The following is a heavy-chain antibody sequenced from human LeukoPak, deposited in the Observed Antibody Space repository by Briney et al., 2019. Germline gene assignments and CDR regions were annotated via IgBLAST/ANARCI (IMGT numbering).Heavy chain of an antibody. CDR1: GFTFSTYW. D-gene: IGHD2-2*01. V-gene: IGHV3-7*01. Sequence: PGGSLRLSCVTSGFTFSTYWVTWVRQAPGKGLERVANINQDGSEKYYVDSVKGRFTISRDNAKNSLYLQMNSLRVEDTAIYYCARETLNGGQVVPANYWGQGTLVTVSS. J-gene: IGHJ4*02. CDR2: INQDGSEK. CDR3: ARETLNGGQVVPANY.